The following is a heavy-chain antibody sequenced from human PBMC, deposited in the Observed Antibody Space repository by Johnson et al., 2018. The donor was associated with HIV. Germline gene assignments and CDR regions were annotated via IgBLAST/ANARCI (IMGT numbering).Heavy chain of an antibody. CDR1: FTFSSYA. Sequence: FTFSSYAMSWVRQAPGKGLEWVSAISGSGGSTYYADSVKGRFTISRDNSKNTLYLQMTSLRDEDTAVYYCARRTVTALFDIWGQGTLVTVSS. V-gene: IGHV3-23*01. D-gene: IGHD4-17*01. J-gene: IGHJ3*02. CDR3: ARRTVTALFDI. CDR2: ISGSGGST.